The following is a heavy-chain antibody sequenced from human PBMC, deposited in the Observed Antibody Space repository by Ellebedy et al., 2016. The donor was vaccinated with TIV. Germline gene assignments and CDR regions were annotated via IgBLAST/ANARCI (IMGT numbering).Heavy chain of an antibody. CDR3: ARAYGEDYFDY. D-gene: IGHD4-17*01. V-gene: IGHV3-21*01. J-gene: IGHJ4*02. CDR1: GFTFSSYS. CDR2: ISSSSSYI. Sequence: GESLKISXAASGFTFSSYSMNWVRQAPGKGLEWVSSISSSSSYIYYADSVKGRFTISRDNAKNSLYLQMNSLRAEDTAVYYCARAYGEDYFDYWGQGTLVTVSS.